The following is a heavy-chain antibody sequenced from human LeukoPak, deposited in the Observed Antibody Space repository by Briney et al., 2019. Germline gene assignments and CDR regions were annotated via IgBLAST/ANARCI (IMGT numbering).Heavy chain of an antibody. J-gene: IGHJ4*02. CDR2: IYTSGST. CDR1: GGSISSGSYY. V-gene: IGHV4-61*02. CDR3: ARGGPYHDFWSGYLPFDY. Sequence: SQTLSLTCTVSGGSISSGSYYWSWIRQPAGRGLEWIGRIYTSGSTNYNPSLKSRVTISVDTSKNQFSMKLSSVTAADTAVYYCARGGPYHDFWSGYLPFDYWGQGTLATVSS. D-gene: IGHD3-3*01.